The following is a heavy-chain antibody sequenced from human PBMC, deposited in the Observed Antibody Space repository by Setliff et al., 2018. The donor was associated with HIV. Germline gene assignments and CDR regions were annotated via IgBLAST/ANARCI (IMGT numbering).Heavy chain of an antibody. V-gene: IGHV3-74*01. D-gene: IGHD2-8*01. CDR3: ARAIRNGNSLINWFDP. CDR2: INPDGSTT. Sequence: GESLKISCAASGFTFNNSHWMHWVRQVPGKGLVYVSRINPDGSTTTYADSVKGRFTISRDNAKNTLYLQMNSLRGEDTAVYFCARAIRNGNSLINWFDPWGQGTLVTVSS. CDR1: GFTFNNSHW. J-gene: IGHJ5*02.